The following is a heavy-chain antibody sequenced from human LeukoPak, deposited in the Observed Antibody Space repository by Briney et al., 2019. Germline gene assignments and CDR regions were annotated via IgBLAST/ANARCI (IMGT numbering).Heavy chain of an antibody. Sequence: ASVKVSCKVSGYTLTELSMHWVRQAPGKGLEWMGGFDPEDGETIYAQKFQGRVTMTEDTPTDTAYMELSSLRSEDTAVYYCATSYCSSTSCRSFEYFSTGARAPWSPSPQ. J-gene: IGHJ1*01. CDR2: FDPEDGET. D-gene: IGHD2-2*01. CDR3: ATSYCSSTSCRSFEYFST. V-gene: IGHV1-24*01. CDR1: GYTLTELS.